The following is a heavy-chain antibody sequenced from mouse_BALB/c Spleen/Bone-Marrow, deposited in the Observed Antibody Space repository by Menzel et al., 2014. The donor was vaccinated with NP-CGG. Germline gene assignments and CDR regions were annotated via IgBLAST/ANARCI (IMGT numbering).Heavy chain of an antibody. CDR1: GFTFSNYW. CDR2: IRLKSNNYAT. J-gene: IGHJ4*01. CDR3: SRRGRGYAMDY. V-gene: IGHV6-6*02. Sequence: EVMLVESGGGLVQPGGSMKLSCVASGFTFSNYWMNWVRQSPEKGLEWVAEIRLKSNNYATHYAESVKGRFTISRDDSKSSGYLQMNNLRAEGTGIYYCSRRGRGYAMDYWGQGTSVTVSS.